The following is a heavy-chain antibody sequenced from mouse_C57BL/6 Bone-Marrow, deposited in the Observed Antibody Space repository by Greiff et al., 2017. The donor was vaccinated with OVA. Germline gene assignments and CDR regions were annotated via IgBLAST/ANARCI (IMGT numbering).Heavy chain of an antibody. J-gene: IGHJ2*01. CDR3: TRGYYFDY. CDR2: IDPTNDYT. Sequence: QVQLKDSGAELARPGASVKMSCKASGYTFTSYTIHWVKQRPGQGLEWIGYIDPTNDYTNYNQKFKGKATLTADKSSSTAYMQLSSLTSEDSAVYYCTRGYYFDYWGQGTTLTVSS. CDR1: GYTFTSYT. V-gene: IGHV1-4*01.